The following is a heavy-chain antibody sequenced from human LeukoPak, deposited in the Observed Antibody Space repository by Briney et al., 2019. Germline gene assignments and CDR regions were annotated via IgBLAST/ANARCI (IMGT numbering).Heavy chain of an antibody. J-gene: IGHJ5*02. V-gene: IGHV4-39*01. CDR2: IYYSGST. CDR3: ARQGVVVPAAKGLYYDFWSGLPVYWFDP. Sequence: SETLSLTCTVSGGSISSSSYYWGWIRQPPGKGLEWIGNIYYSGSTYYNPSLKSRVTISVDTSKNQFSLKLSSVTAADTAVYYCARQGVVVPAAKGLYYDFWSGLPVYWFDPWGQGTLVTVSS. D-gene: IGHD2-2*01. CDR1: GGSISSSSYY.